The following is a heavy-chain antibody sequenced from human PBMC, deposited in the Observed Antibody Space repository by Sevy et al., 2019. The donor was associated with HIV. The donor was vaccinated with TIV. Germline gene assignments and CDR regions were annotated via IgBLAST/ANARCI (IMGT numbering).Heavy chain of an antibody. CDR3: ARLQGEYSDSDAFSMFFFDY. V-gene: IGHV4-4*02. CDR1: GGSISSDNF. CDR2: IYHSGST. Sequence: SETLSLTCAVSGGSISSDNFWSWVRQPPGKGLEWIGDIYHSGSTNYSPSLGSRVTMSVDKSKNQFSLRLTSVTAADTAVYFCARLQGEYSDSDAFSMFFFDYWGQGALVPSPQ. D-gene: IGHD3-22*01. J-gene: IGHJ4*02.